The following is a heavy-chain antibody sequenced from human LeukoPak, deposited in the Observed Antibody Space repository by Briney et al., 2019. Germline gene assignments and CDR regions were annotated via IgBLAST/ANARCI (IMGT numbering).Heavy chain of an antibody. Sequence: PSGTLSLTCAVSGVSISSCNWWTWIRQPPGKGLEWIGEISHCGDTKYSPSLRTRVTISIDKSKNHLSLNLNSVTAADTAMYYCATRDQSRTDVVPPDYWGQGTLVTVSS. V-gene: IGHV4-4*02. D-gene: IGHD5-18*01. CDR2: ISHCGDT. CDR3: ATRDQSRTDVVPPDY. CDR1: GVSISSCNW. J-gene: IGHJ4*02.